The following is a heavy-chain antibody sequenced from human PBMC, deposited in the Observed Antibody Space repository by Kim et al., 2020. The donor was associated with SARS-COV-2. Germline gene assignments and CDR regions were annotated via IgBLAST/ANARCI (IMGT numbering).Heavy chain of an antibody. V-gene: IGHV3-23*01. J-gene: IGHJ4*02. Sequence: GGSLRLSCAASGFTFNNYAMNWVRQAPGKRLEWVSAISDGGGNTYYADSVKGRFSISRDNSKGTLSLQMNSLRAEDTAVYYCAKSVGTSTTSWFHYWGQGALVSVSS. CDR1: GFTFNNYA. CDR2: ISDGGGNT. D-gene: IGHD2-2*01. CDR3: AKSVGTSTTSWFHY.